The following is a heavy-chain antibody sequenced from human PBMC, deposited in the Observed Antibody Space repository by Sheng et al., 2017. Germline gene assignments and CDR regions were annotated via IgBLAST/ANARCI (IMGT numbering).Heavy chain of an antibody. Sequence: VQLQESGPGLVKPSETLSLTCTVSGGSISSYYWSWIRQPAGKGLEWIGEINHSGSTNYNPSLKSRVTISVDTSKNQFSLKLSSVTAADTAVYYCARGPRQWLARTPGYYYYGMDVWDQGP. CDR1: GGSISSYY. J-gene: IGHJ6*02. CDR3: ARGPRQWLARTPGYYYYGMDV. D-gene: IGHD6-19*01. CDR2: INHSGST. V-gene: IGHV4-59*12.